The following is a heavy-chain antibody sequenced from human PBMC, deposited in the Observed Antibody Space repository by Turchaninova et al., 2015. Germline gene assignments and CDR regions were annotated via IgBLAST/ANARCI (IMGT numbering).Heavy chain of an antibody. CDR2: SNSKTDGGTT. CDR1: GFTFSNAW. CDR3: TTPITIFGVAKRDY. D-gene: IGHD3-3*01. J-gene: IGHJ4*02. Sequence: LVESGRGLVKPGGPLRLSCAASGFTFSNAWMNWVPQAPGKGLEWVCRSNSKTDGGTTDYAPPVKGRFTISRDDSKNTLYLQMNSLKTEDTAVYYCTTPITIFGVAKRDYWGQGTLVTVSS. V-gene: IGHV3-15*01.